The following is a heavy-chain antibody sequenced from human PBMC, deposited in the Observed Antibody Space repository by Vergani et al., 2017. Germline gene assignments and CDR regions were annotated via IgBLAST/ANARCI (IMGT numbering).Heavy chain of an antibody. V-gene: IGHV4-61*02. CDR3: ARELSYYYGSGSDDYNPYYYEGMDV. CDR2: VYTSGMT. Sequence: QVQLQESGPRLVRPSQTLSLTCTVSGGSINTGAYYWSWIWQPAGKGLEWIGRVYTSGMTNYNPSLKSRVTILVDRSKSQLSLKLTSVTAGDTAVYFCARELSYYYGSGSDDYNPYYYEGMDVWGPGTTVTVS. D-gene: IGHD3-10*01. CDR1: GGSINTGAYY. J-gene: IGHJ6*02.